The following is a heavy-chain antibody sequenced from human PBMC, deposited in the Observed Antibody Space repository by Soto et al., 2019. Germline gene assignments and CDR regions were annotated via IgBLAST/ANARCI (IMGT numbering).Heavy chain of an antibody. Sequence: GGSLRLSCATSGFIFSAYALTWVRQAPGGGLEWVSTISGTDGKTYYADSVKGRFFISRDTSTNTFYLQMNSLRAEDTAVYYCAKWTYLDFWGQGTRVTVSS. CDR2: ISGTDGKT. V-gene: IGHV3-23*01. J-gene: IGHJ4*02. CDR1: GFIFSAYA. D-gene: IGHD5-12*01. CDR3: AKWTYLDF.